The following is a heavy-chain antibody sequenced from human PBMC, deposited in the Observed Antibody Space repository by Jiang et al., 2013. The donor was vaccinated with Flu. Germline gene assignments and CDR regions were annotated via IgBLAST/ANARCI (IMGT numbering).Heavy chain of an antibody. Sequence: TSYAMNWVRQAPGQGLEWMGWINTNTGNPTYAQGFTGRFVFSLDTSVSTAYLQICSLKAEDTAVYYCARVSGCTNGVCYTGEYFQHWGQGTLVTVSS. V-gene: IGHV7-4-1*01. CDR3: ARVSGCTNGVCYTGEYFQH. D-gene: IGHD2-8*01. J-gene: IGHJ1*01. CDR1: TSYA. CDR2: INTNTGNP.